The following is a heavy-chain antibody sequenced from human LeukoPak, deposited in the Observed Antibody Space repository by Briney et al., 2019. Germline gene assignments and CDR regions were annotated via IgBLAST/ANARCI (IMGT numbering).Heavy chain of an antibody. V-gene: IGHV3-7*01. CDR2: IKKDGREI. Sequence: GGSLRLSCAASGFTFSTSWMSWVRQAPGKGLEWLANIKKDGREIYYADSVKGRFTISRDNAKNSLYLQMNSLRDEDTAVYYCASEGGSVAPNYFNYWGQGTLVTVSS. CDR1: GFTFSTSW. CDR3: ASEGGSVAPNYFNY. J-gene: IGHJ4*02. D-gene: IGHD3-16*01.